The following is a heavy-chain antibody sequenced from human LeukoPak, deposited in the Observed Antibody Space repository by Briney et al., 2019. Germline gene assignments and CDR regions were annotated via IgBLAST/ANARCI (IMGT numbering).Heavy chain of an antibody. D-gene: IGHD3-10*01. Sequence: SETLSLTCAVYGGSFSGYYWSWIRQPPGKGLEWIGEINHSGSTNYNPSLKSRVTISVDTSKNQFSLKLSSVTAADTAVYYCERGRGRFDPWGQGTLVTVSS. V-gene: IGHV4-34*01. CDR1: GGSFSGYY. CDR3: ERGRGRFDP. J-gene: IGHJ5*02. CDR2: INHSGST.